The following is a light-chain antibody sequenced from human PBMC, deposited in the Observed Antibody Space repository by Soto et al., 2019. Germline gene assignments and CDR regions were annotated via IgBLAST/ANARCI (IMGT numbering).Light chain of an antibody. CDR3: QQSET. Sequence: EIVLTQSPGTLSLSPGERATLSCRASQSVSSSYLAWYQQKPGQAPRLLIYVASSRATGIPDRFSGSGSGTDFTLTISRLETEDFAVYYCQQSETFGQGTKLEIK. CDR1: QSVSSSY. V-gene: IGKV3-20*01. CDR2: VAS. J-gene: IGKJ2*01.